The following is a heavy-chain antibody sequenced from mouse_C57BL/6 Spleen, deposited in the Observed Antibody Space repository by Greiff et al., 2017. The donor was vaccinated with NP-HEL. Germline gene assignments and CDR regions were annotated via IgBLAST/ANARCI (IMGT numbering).Heavy chain of an antibody. CDR2: ISDGGSYT. CDR3: ARDGYYGAMGY. Sequence: EVKLVESGGGLVKPGGSLKLSCAASGFTFSSYAMSWVRQTPEKRLEWVATISDGGSYTYYPDNVKGRFTISRDNAKNNLYLQMSHLKSGDTAMYYCARDGYYGAMGYWGQGTSVTVSS. D-gene: IGHD2-3*01. CDR1: GFTFSSYA. V-gene: IGHV5-4*03. J-gene: IGHJ4*01.